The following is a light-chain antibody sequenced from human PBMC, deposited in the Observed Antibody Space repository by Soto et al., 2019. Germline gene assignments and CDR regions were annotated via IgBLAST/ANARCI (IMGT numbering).Light chain of an antibody. CDR3: QSYDSSLSGYVV. Sequence: QSVLTRPPSVSGAPGQRVTISCTGSSSNIGAGYDVHWYQQLPGTAPKLLIYGNSNRPSGVPDRFSGSKSGTSASLAITGLQAEDEADYYCQSYDSSLSGYVVFCGGTKLTVL. CDR1: SSNIGAGYD. J-gene: IGLJ2*01. V-gene: IGLV1-40*01. CDR2: GNS.